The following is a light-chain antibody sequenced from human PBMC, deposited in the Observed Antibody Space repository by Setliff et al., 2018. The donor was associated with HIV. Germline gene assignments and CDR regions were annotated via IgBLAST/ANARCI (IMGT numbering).Light chain of an antibody. V-gene: IGKV3-15*01. CDR1: QTVRNN. CDR3: QQYDNWSYT. J-gene: IGKJ2*01. CDR2: AAS. Sequence: EIVMTQSPVTLSVSPRERVTLSCRASQTVRNNLAWYQQRPGQAPRLLIFAASTRATGVPSRFSGSGSGTDFTLTISSLQSEDVAVYYCQQYDNWSYTFGQGTKVDIK.